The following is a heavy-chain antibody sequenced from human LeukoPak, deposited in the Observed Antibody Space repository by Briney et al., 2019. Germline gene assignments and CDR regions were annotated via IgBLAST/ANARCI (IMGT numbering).Heavy chain of an antibody. V-gene: IGHV4-39*01. D-gene: IGHD3/OR15-3a*01. J-gene: IGHJ5*02. CDR3: ARHGLVIISPRGFDP. CDR1: GGSISSSSYY. CDR2: IYYSGST. Sequence: SETLSLTCTVSGGSISSSSYYWGWIRQPPGKGLEWIGSIYYSGSTYYNPSLKSRVTISVDTSKNQFSLKLGSVTAADTAVYYCARHGLVIISPRGFDPWGQGTLVTVSS.